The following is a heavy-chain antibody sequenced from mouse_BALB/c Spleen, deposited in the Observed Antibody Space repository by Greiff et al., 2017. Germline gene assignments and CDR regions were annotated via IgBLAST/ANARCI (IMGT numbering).Heavy chain of an antibody. Sequence: VQLQQSGAELVRPGTSVKVSCKASGYAFTNYLIEWVKQRPGQGLEWIGVINPGSGGTNYNEKFKGKATLTADKSSSTAYMQLSSLTSDDSAVYFCARCLYGNYGMDYWGQGTSVTVSS. CDR3: ARCLYGNYGMDY. CDR2: INPGSGGT. CDR1: GYAFTNYL. D-gene: IGHD2-1*01. J-gene: IGHJ4*01. V-gene: IGHV1-54*01.